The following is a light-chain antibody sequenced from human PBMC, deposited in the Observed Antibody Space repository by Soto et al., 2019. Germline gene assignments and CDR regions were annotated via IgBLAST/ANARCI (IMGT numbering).Light chain of an antibody. J-gene: IGKJ3*01. V-gene: IGKV3-11*01. CDR3: QQRSHWPPFT. CDR2: DAS. Sequence: EIVLTQSPATLSLSLGERATLSCRASQSISSYLAWYQHKPGQAPRLLIYDASNRATGIPARFSGSGSGTDFTLTISSLEPEDFAVYYCQQRSHWPPFTFGPGTKVDIK. CDR1: QSISSY.